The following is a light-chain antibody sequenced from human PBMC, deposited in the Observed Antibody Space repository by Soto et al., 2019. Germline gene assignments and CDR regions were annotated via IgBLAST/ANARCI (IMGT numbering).Light chain of an antibody. CDR2: SNN. V-gene: IGLV1-44*01. CDR1: SSSIGSTF. J-gene: IGLJ2*01. Sequence: QAVVTQPPSASGTPGQRVTISCSGSSSSIGSTFVNWYQQLPGTAPKLLIYSNNQRPSGVPDRFSGSKSGTSASLAISGLQSDDEADYYCAAWDDSLNGVVFGGGTKVTVL. CDR3: AAWDDSLNGVV.